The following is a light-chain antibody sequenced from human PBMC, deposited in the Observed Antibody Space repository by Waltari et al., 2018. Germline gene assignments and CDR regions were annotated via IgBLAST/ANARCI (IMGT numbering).Light chain of an antibody. Sequence: QSVLTQSASVSGSPGQSITIPCTGPSGHVGAHNYVSWDQQPPGKAPQLIIYDVSKRTSGVSNRISASKSGNTASLTISGLQAEDEAHYYCNSYTSSTNVVFGGGTKLTVL. CDR3: NSYTSSTNVV. J-gene: IGLJ2*01. V-gene: IGLV2-14*03. CDR2: DVS. CDR1: SGHVGAHNY.